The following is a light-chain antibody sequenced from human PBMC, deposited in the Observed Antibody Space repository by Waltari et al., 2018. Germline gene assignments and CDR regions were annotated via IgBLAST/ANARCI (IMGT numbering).Light chain of an antibody. CDR3: QQYGHSPTWT. CDR1: QSIRSTY. Sequence: EIVLTQSPGTLSLSPGKRATLSCRASQSIRSTYLAWYRQKPGQAPRLLIYGASTRSTGVPDRFSGSGSGTDFTLTISRLEPEDFAVYYCQQYGHSPTWTFGQGTKVEIK. V-gene: IGKV3-20*01. J-gene: IGKJ1*01. CDR2: GAS.